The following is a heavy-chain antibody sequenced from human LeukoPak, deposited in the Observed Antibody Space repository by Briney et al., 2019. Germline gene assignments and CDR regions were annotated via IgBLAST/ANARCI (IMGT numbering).Heavy chain of an antibody. D-gene: IGHD3-22*01. CDR1: GFSFSDYY. V-gene: IGHV3-11*01. J-gene: IGHJ6*02. CDR3: ARSIGYYYTMDV. Sequence: PGGSLRLSCVACGFSFSDYYMSWIRQAPGRGLEWISYISGSGSDLYYADSVKGRLTISRDNANNSLYLQMNSLRAEDTAVYYCARSIGYYYTMDVWGQGTTVTVSS. CDR2: ISGSGSDL.